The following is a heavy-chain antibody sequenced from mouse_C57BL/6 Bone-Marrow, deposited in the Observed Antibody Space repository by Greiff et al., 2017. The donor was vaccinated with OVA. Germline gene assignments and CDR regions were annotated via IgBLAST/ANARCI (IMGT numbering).Heavy chain of an antibody. CDR2: IDPENGDT. V-gene: IGHV14-4*01. Sequence: VQLQQSGAELVRPGASVKLSCTASGFNIKDDYMHWVKQRPEQGLEWIGWIDPENGDTEYASKFQGKATITADTSSNTAYLQLSSLTSEDTAVYYCTRTGTSGYWDRGTALTVSS. D-gene: IGHD4-1*01. CDR3: TRTGTSGY. CDR1: GFNIKDDY. J-gene: IGHJ2*01.